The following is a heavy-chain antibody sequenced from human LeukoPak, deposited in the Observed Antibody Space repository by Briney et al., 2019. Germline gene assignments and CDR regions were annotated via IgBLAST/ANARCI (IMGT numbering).Heavy chain of an antibody. J-gene: IGHJ1*01. Sequence: GGSLRLSSAAPGFTFSHYWVSWVRQGPGKGLEWVANIKQDGSEKYYVDSVKGRFTISRDNAKNSLYLQMNGLRAEDTAVYYCAADSSGYYWAFWGQGTLVTVSS. CDR3: AADSSGYYWAF. D-gene: IGHD3-22*01. CDR1: GFTFSHYW. V-gene: IGHV3-7*01. CDR2: IKQDGSEK.